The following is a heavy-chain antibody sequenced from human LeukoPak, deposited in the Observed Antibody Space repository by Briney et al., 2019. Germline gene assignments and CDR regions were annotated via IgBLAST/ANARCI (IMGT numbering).Heavy chain of an antibody. J-gene: IGHJ3*02. CDR3: ARVRRYTSRPDAFDI. Sequence: SETLSLTCTVSGGSIGTYYWSWIRQPPGKGLEWIGYVDYTGSTDYSPSLKSRVTISIDAPKNQFSLKLSSVTTADTAVYYCARVRRYTSRPDAFDIWGQGTKVTVSA. CDR2: VDYTGST. CDR1: GGSIGTYY. V-gene: IGHV4-59*01. D-gene: IGHD6-13*01.